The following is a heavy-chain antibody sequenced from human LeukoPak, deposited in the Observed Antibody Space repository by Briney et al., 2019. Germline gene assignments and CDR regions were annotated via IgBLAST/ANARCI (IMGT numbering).Heavy chain of an antibody. J-gene: IGHJ4*02. CDR2: ISSSSSYI. CDR1: GFTFSSYG. D-gene: IGHD3-10*01. V-gene: IGHV3-21*01. CDR3: ARDLGGSGRLGY. Sequence: PGGSLRLSCAASGFTFSSYGMNWVRQAPGKGLEWVSSISSSSSYIYYADSVKGRFTISRDNAKNSLYLQMNSLRAEDTAVYYCARDLGGSGRLGYWGQGTLVTVSS.